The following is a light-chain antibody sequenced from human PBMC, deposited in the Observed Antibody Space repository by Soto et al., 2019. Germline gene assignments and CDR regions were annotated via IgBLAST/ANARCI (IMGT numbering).Light chain of an antibody. V-gene: IGLV2-11*01. J-gene: IGLJ1*01. CDR1: SSDVGVYKY. CDR3: CSYAGDYTFV. CDR2: DVI. Sequence: QSALIQPRSVSGSPGQSVTISCTGTSSDVGVYKYVSWYRQHPGKAPKLMIYDVITRPSGVPDRFSGSKSGNTASLTISGLQDEDEDDYYCCSYAGDYTFVFGSGTKLTVL.